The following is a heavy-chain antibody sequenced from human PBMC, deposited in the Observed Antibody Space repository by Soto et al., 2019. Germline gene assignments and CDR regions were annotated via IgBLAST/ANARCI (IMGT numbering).Heavy chain of an antibody. CDR2: IIPIFGTA. J-gene: IGHJ6*02. D-gene: IGHD3-10*01. CDR3: AVGGAYGSGSFHYYYYYGMDV. V-gene: IGHV1-69*13. CDR1: GGTFSSYA. Sequence: SVKVSCKASGGTFSSYAISWVRQAPGQGLEWMGGIIPIFGTANYAQKFQGRVTITADETTSTAYMELSSLRSEDTAVYYCAVGGAYGSGSFHYYYYYGMDVWGQGTTVTVSS.